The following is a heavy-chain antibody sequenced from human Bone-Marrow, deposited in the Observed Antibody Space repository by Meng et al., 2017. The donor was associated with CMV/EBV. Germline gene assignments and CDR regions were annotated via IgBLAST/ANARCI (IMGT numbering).Heavy chain of an antibody. V-gene: IGHV3-73*01. CDR2: IRSKVYSYIT. CDR1: GFMFSGSV. D-gene: IGHD3-10*01. CDR3: ARDSMKGGGFDY. Sequence: GESLKISCAASGFMFSGSVIHWVRQASGKGLEWVGRIRSKVYSYITEYAASVKGSFTISRDDSENSLYLQMNSLKTEDTAVYYCARDSMKGGGFDYWGQGSLVTVSS. J-gene: IGHJ4*02.